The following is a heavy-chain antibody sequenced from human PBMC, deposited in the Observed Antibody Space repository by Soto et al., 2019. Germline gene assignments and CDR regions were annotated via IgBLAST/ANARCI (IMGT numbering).Heavy chain of an antibody. CDR2: IYYSGST. D-gene: IGHD4-17*01. J-gene: IGHJ4*02. V-gene: IGHV4-59*01. CDR1: GGSISSYY. CDR3: ARAHASYGDYYFDY. Sequence: TSETLSLTCTVSGGSISSYYWSWIRQPPGKGLEWIGYIYYSGSTNYNPSLKSRVTISVDTSKNQFSLKLSSVTAADTAVYYCARAHASYGDYYFDYWGQGTLVTVSS.